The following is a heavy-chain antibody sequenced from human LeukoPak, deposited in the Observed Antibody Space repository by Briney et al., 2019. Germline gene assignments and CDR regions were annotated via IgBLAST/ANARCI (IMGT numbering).Heavy chain of an antibody. CDR1: GGSISSYY. CDR3: ARLRRDDYGDYRWSYYFDY. J-gene: IGHJ4*02. CDR2: IYYSGST. D-gene: IGHD4-17*01. Sequence: SETLSLTCTVSGGSISSYYWSWIRQPPGKGLEWIGYIYYSGSTNYNPSLKSRVTISVDTSKNQFSLKLSSVTAADTAVYYCARLRRDDYGDYRWSYYFDYWGQGTLVTVSS. V-gene: IGHV4-59*08.